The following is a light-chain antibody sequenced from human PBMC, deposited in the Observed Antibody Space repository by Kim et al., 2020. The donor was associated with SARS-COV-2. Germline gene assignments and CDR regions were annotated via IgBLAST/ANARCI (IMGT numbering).Light chain of an antibody. J-gene: IGKJ4*01. V-gene: IGKV1-33*01. CDR3: QQYNNPLALT. CDR2: DAS. Sequence: DIQMTQSPSSLSASVGDRVTITCQASQDISNYLNWYQQKPGKAPKLLIYDASNLETGVPSRFSGSGSGTDFIFTISSLQPEDIATYYCQQYNNPLALTFGGGTKVEIK. CDR1: QDISNY.